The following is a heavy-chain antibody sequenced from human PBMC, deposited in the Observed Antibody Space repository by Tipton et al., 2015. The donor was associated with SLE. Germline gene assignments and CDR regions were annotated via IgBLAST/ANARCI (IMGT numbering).Heavy chain of an antibody. Sequence: TLSLTCTVSGGSISSYYWGWIRQPPGKGLEWVGSIYYSGSTYYNPSLKSRVTISVDTSKNQFSLKLSSVTAADTAVYYCARSRITIFGVVTLFDYWGQGTLVTVSS. CDR1: GGSISSYY. CDR2: IYYSGST. D-gene: IGHD3-3*01. CDR3: ARSRITIFGVVTLFDY. J-gene: IGHJ4*02. V-gene: IGHV4-39*07.